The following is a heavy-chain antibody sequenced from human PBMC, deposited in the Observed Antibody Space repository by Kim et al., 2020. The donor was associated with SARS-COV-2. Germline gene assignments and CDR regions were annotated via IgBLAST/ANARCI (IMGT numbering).Heavy chain of an antibody. Sequence: ASVKVSCKASGYTFTGYYMHWVRQAPGQGLEWMGWSNPNSGGPNYAQKFQGRVTMTRDTSISKAYMELSRLRSDDTAVYYCAGGRMVVTIFGVVSHWYFDLWARGPLDTVSS. D-gene: IGHD3-3*01. CDR3: AGGRMVVTIFGVVSHWYFDL. V-gene: IGHV1-2*02. J-gene: IGHJ2*01. CDR1: GYTFTGYY. CDR2: SNPNSGGP.